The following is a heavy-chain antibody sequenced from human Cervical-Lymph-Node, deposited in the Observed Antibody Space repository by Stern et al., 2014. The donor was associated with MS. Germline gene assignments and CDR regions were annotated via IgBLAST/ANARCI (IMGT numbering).Heavy chain of an antibody. CDR2: ITGSGDIT. CDR1: GFRFSDYY. CDR3: VKNHYGLDY. V-gene: IGHV3-11*01. Sequence: VQLVESGGGLVKPGGSLRLSCAASGFRFSDYYMAWVRQAPGKGLECVSYITGSGDITNYADSVKGRFTISRDNAKNSLHLQMNSLRAEDTAVYYCVKNHYGLDYWGQGALVTVSS. D-gene: IGHD3-10*01. J-gene: IGHJ4*02.